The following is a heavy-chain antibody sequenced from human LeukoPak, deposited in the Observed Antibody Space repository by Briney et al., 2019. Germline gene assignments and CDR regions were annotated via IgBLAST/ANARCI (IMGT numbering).Heavy chain of an antibody. D-gene: IGHD1-26*01. CDR1: GGSISSSSYY. V-gene: IGHV4-39*07. CDR3: ARDRGGVGATRNYFDY. Sequence: PSETLSLTCTVSGGSISSSSYYWGWIRQPPRKGLEWIGSIYYSGSTYYNPSLKSRVTISVDTSKNQFSLKLSSVTAADTAVYYCARDRGGVGATRNYFDYWGQGTLVTVSS. J-gene: IGHJ4*02. CDR2: IYYSGST.